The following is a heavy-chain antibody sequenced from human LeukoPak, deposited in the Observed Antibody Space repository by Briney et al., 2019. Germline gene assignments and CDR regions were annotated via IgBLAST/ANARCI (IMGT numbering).Heavy chain of an antibody. Sequence: ASVKVSCKASEYTFTGYFMHWVRQAPGQGLEWMGWINPNSGDTTYAQTFQVRVTMTRDTSITTAYMELSRLRSDDTAVYYCARSVTSAWSHNDFWGQGTLVTVSS. V-gene: IGHV1-2*02. CDR2: INPNSGDT. CDR1: EYTFTGYF. CDR3: ARSVTSAWSHNDF. J-gene: IGHJ4*02. D-gene: IGHD6-19*01.